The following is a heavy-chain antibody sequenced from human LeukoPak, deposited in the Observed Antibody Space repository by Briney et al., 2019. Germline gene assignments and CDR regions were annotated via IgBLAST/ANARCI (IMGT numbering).Heavy chain of an antibody. CDR3: ARGKVFRDGYKAYYFDY. D-gene: IGHD5-24*01. CDR2: ISGSGGST. J-gene: IGHJ4*02. V-gene: IGHV3-23*01. CDR1: GFTFSSYA. Sequence: GGSLRLSCAASGFTFSSYAMSWVCQAPGKGLEWVSVISGSGGSTYYADSVKGRFTISRDNSKNTLYLQMNSLRAEDTAVYYCARGKVFRDGYKAYYFDYWGQGTLVTVSS.